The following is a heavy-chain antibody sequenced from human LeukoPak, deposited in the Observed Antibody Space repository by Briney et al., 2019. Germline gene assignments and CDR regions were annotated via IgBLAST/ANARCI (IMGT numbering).Heavy chain of an antibody. CDR3: ARETGLYYFDY. J-gene: IGHJ4*02. Sequence: SQTLSLTCTVSGGSISSGDYYWNWIRQPPGKGLEGIGHIYYSGSTYYNPPLKSRVTISVDTSKNQFSLKLSSVTVADTAVYFCARETGLYYFDYWGQGTLVTVSS. V-gene: IGHV4-30-4*01. CDR2: IYYSGST. D-gene: IGHD1-14*01. CDR1: GGSISSGDYY.